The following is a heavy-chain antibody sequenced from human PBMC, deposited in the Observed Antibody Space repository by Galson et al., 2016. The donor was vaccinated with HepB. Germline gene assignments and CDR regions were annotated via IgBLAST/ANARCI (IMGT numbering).Heavy chain of an antibody. V-gene: IGHV6-1*01. Sequence: CAIPGDSVSSNTAGWNWIRQSPSRGLEWLGRTYYRSEWSSDYAESVRSRISISADTSKNQFSLQLNSVTPEDTAVYHCTRVFLLGRGFHTWGQGTLVTVSS. CDR2: TYYRSEWSS. CDR1: GDSVSSNTAG. D-gene: IGHD7-27*01. CDR3: TRVFLLGRGFHT. J-gene: IGHJ1*01.